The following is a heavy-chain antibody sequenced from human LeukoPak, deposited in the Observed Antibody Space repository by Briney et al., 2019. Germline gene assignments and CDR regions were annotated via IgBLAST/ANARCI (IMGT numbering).Heavy chain of an antibody. V-gene: IGHV4-31*03. D-gene: IGHD2-2*01. CDR1: GVSISSGGYY. J-gene: IGHJ4*02. CDR2: IYYSGST. Sequence: NTPETLSLTCTVSGVSISSGGYYWSWIRQHPGKGLEWIGYIYYSGSTYYNPSLKSRVTISVDTSKNQFSLKLSSVTAADTAVYYCARALSRTDEYYFDYWGQGTLVTVSS. CDR3: ARALSRTDEYYFDY.